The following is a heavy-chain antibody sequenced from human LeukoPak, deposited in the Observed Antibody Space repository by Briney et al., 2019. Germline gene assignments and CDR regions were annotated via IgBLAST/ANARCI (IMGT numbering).Heavy chain of an antibody. CDR3: ARDPLRWLQNNYYYYYMDV. V-gene: IGHV3-48*02. CDR1: GFTFSSYG. CDR2: ISSTSRTI. D-gene: IGHD5-24*01. J-gene: IGHJ6*03. Sequence: GGSLRLSCAASGFTFSSYGMNWVRQAQGKGLEWVSYISSTSRTIYDADSVKGRFTISRDNAKNSLYLQMNSLRDEDTAVYYCARDPLRWLQNNYYYYYMDVWGKGTTVTVSS.